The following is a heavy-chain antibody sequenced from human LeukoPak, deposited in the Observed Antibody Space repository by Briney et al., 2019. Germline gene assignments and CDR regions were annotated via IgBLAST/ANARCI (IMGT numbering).Heavy chain of an antibody. D-gene: IGHD2-21*02. CDR1: GFTFSYYA. V-gene: IGHV3-30-3*01. CDR3: AREGTARDAFDI. Sequence: GGSLRLSCAASGFTFSYYAMHWVRQAPGKGLEWVAFISSDGSDKYYADSMKGRSTISRDNSKNTLYLQMTSLRGEDTAMYYCAREGTARDAFDIWGQGTMVTVSS. CDR2: ISSDGSDK. J-gene: IGHJ3*02.